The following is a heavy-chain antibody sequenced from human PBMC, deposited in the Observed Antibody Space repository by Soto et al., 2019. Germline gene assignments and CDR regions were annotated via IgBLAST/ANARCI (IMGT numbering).Heavy chain of an antibody. V-gene: IGHV3-15*01. D-gene: IGHD3-16*02. CDR3: TTGDYVWGSYRYSLDY. Sequence: GGSLRLSCAASGFTFSNAWMSWVRQAPGKGLEWVGRIKSKTDGGTTDYAAPVKGRFTISRDDSKNTLYLQMNSLKTEDTAVYYCTTGDYVWGSYRYSLDYWGQGTLVTVSS. CDR1: GFTFSNAW. J-gene: IGHJ4*02. CDR2: IKSKTDGGTT.